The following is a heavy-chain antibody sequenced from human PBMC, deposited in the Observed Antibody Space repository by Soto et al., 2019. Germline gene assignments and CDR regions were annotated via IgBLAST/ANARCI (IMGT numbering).Heavy chain of an antibody. Sequence: PVGSLRLSCAASGFTFSSSSMNWVRRAPGKGLEWVASISSGGAYIYYADSVKGRFTISRDNAKDSLYLQMNSLRAEDTAIYYCAKDMSVTYFSAFDYCGQRTLVTVSS. CDR1: GFTFSSSS. J-gene: IGHJ4*02. CDR2: ISSGGAYI. D-gene: IGHD3-3*01. CDR3: AKDMSVTYFSAFDY. V-gene: IGHV3-21*01.